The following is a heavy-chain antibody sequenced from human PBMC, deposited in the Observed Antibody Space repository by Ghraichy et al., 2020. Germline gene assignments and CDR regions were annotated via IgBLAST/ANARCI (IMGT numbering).Heavy chain of an antibody. J-gene: IGHJ6*02. Sequence: GGSLRLSCAASGFTFSSYAMSWVRQAPGKGLEWVSAISGSGGSTYYADSVKGRFTISRDNSKNTLYLQMNSLRAEDTAVYYCAKDSGIVVVRSYGMDVWGQGTTVTVSS. CDR1: GFTFSSYA. V-gene: IGHV3-23*01. CDR2: ISGSGGST. CDR3: AKDSGIVVVRSYGMDV. D-gene: IGHD3-22*01.